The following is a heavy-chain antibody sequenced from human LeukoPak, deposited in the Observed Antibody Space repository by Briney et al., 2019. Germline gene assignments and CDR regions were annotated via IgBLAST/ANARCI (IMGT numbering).Heavy chain of an antibody. Sequence: SETLSLTCTVSGGSISGSGYYWGWIRQPPGKGLEWIGSIYYSGSTYYNPSLKSRVTISVDTSKNQFSLKLSSVTAADTAVYYCARKVTMVRGETFDYWGQGTLVTVSS. V-gene: IGHV4-39*07. J-gene: IGHJ4*02. CDR1: GGSISGSGYY. D-gene: IGHD3-10*01. CDR3: ARKVTMVRGETFDY. CDR2: IYYSGST.